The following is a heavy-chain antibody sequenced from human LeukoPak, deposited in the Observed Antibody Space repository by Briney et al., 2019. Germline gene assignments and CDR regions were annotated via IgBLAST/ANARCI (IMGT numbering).Heavy chain of an antibody. CDR1: GGSISSSSHY. V-gene: IGHV4-39*07. D-gene: IGHD6-6*01. Sequence: SETLSLTCTVSGGSISSSSHYWGWGRQPPGKRLEWIGRFYYSGSTYYNPSLKSRVTISVDTSKNQFSLKLSSVTAADTAVYYCARDVGSLGQLVGAFDIWGQGTLVTVSS. CDR3: ARDVGSLGQLVGAFDI. CDR2: FYYSGST. J-gene: IGHJ3*02.